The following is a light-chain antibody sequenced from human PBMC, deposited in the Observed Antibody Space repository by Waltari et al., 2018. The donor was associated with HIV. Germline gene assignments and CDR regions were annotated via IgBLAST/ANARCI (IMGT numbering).Light chain of an antibody. Sequence: QSVLTQPPSASGTPGQRVTISCSGSSSNIGSKYVYWYQQLPGTAPKLLIYRNKWRPSGVRDRFSDSRSVISASLAISGLRSEDEADYYCADWDDSLLFGRRTKLNVL. CDR3: ADWDDSLL. V-gene: IGLV1-47*01. CDR2: RNK. J-gene: IGLJ2*01. CDR1: SSNIGSKY.